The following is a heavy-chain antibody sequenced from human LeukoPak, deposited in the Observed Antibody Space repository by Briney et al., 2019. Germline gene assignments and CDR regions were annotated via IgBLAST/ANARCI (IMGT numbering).Heavy chain of an antibody. CDR2: TNHSGST. CDR1: GGSFSGYY. J-gene: IGHJ4*02. CDR3: ARGLIVVVPAAVFDY. Sequence: SETLSLTCAVYGGSFSGYYWSWIRQPPGEGLEWIGETNHSGSTNYNPSLKSRVTISVDTSKNQFSLKLSSVTAADTAVYYCARGLIVVVPAAVFDYWGQGTLVTVSS. V-gene: IGHV4-34*01. D-gene: IGHD2-2*01.